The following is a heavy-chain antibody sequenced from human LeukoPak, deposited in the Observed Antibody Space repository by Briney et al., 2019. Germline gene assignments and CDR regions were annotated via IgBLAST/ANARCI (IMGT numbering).Heavy chain of an antibody. CDR3: ARGPNYDFWSGYYTLYY. J-gene: IGHJ4*02. D-gene: IGHD3-3*01. CDR2: MNPNSGNT. Sequence: AASVKVSCKASGYTFTSYDINWVRQATGQGLEWMGWMNPNSGNTGYAQKFQDRVTMTRNTSISTAYMELSSLRSEDTAVYYCARGPNYDFWSGYYTLYYWGQGTLVTVSS. CDR1: GYTFTSYD. V-gene: IGHV1-8*01.